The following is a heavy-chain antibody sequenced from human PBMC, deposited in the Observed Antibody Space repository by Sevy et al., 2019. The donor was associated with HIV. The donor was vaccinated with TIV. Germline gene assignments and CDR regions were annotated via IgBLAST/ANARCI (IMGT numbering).Heavy chain of an antibody. CDR1: GFSFSRYA. CDR3: ARELYYGMDV. J-gene: IGHJ6*02. CDR2: ISDSGGST. Sequence: GGSLRLSCAASGFSFSRYAMKWVRQAPGKGLEWVSSISDSGGSTYYPDSVKGRFTISRENGKDSLYLEMNSLRAGDTAVYYCARELYYGMDVWGQGTTVTVSS. D-gene: IGHD3-10*01. V-gene: IGHV3-23*01.